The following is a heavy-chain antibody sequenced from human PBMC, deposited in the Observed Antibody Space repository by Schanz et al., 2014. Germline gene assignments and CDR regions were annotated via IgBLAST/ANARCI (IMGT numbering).Heavy chain of an antibody. V-gene: IGHV3-74*01. CDR1: GFTFSDSW. D-gene: IGHD3-10*01. J-gene: IGHJ4*02. CDR2: TSNDGSFT. Sequence: LLVESGGGLVQPGGSLRLSCAASGFTFSDSWMHWVRQAPGKGLVWVSRTSNDGSFTTFADSVKGRFTISRDNAKNSLYLQMNSLRDEDTAVYYCARGDMVRGVFDYWGQGTLVTVSS. CDR3: ARGDMVRGVFDY.